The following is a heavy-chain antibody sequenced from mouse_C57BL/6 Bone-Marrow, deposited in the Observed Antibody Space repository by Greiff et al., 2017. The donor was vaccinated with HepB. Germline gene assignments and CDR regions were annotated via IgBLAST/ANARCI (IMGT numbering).Heavy chain of an antibody. CDR3: ARAGGRGGFAY. D-gene: IGHD6-1*01. CDR2: IYPGDGDT. J-gene: IGHJ3*01. CDR1: GYAFSSSW. Sequence: QVQLQQSGPELVKPGASVKISCKASGYAFSSSWMNWVKQRPGKGLEWIGRIYPGDGDTNYNGKFKGKATLTADKSSSTAYMQLSSLTSEDSAVYCCARAGGRGGFAYWGQGTLVTVSA. V-gene: IGHV1-82*01.